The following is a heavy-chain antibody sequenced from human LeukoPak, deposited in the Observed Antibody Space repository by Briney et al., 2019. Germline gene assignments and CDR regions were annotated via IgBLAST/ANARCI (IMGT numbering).Heavy chain of an antibody. J-gene: IGHJ5*02. CDR3: ARVPAVATIYGEFWFDP. D-gene: IGHD5-12*01. V-gene: IGHV4-59*01. CDR1: GVSISSYY. Sequence: SETLSLTCTVSGVSISSYYWSWIRQPPGKGLEWIGYMFYSGSTNYNPSLKSRLPISVDTSKNQFSLKLNSVTAADTAVYYCARVPAVATIYGEFWFDPWGQGTLVTVSS. CDR2: MFYSGST.